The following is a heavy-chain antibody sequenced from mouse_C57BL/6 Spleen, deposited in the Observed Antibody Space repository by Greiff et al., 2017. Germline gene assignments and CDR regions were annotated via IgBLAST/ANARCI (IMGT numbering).Heavy chain of an antibody. V-gene: IGHV1-85*01. CDR3: AREGDYDDGAWFAY. Sequence: QVHVKQSGPELVKPGASVKLSCKASGYTFTSYDINWVKQRPGQGLEWIGWIYPRDGSTKYNEKFKGKATLTVDTSSSTAYMELHSLPSEDSAVYFCAREGDYDDGAWFAYWGQGTLVTVSA. CDR2: IYPRDGST. J-gene: IGHJ3*01. D-gene: IGHD2-4*01. CDR1: GYTFTSYD.